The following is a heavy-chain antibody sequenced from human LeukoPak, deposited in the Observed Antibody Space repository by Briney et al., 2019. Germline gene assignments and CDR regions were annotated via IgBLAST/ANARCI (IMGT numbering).Heavy chain of an antibody. D-gene: IGHD3-22*01. CDR1: GFTVSSNY. J-gene: IGHJ4*02. Sequence: GGSLRLSCAASGFTVSSNYMSWVRQAPGKGLEWVSVIYSGGSTYYADSVKGRFTISRHNSKNTLYLQMNSLRAEDTAVNYCVKGSYYESSGHYYFDCWGQGTLVTVSS. CDR3: VKGSYYESSGHYYFDC. CDR2: IYSGGST. V-gene: IGHV3-53*01.